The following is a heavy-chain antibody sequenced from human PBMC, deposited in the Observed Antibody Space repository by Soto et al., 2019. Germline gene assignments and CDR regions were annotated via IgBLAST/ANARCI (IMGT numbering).Heavy chain of an antibody. J-gene: IGHJ4*02. CDR2: IKQDGSEK. V-gene: IGHV3-7*01. Sequence: PGGSLRLSCAASGFTFSSYWMSWVRQAPGKGLEWVANIKQDGSEKYYVDSVKGRFTISRDNAKNSLYLQMNSLRAEDTAVYYCARDLSPSVVVNGPQGYWGQGTLVTVSS. D-gene: IGHD2-21*01. CDR3: ARDLSPSVVVNGPQGY. CDR1: GFTFSSYW.